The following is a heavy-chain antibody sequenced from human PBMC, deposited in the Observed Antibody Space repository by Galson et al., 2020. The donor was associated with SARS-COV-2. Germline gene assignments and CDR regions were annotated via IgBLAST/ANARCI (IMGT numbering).Heavy chain of an antibody. Sequence: ETSETLSLTCAVSGGSINSVSYSWGWIRQSPGKGLEWLGSFYYGGNTNYNPSFRSRVTISIDSSQNQFSLKLSSVTAADTAGYYCAKHYTAPPADSWGQGTLVSVSA. CDR2: FYYGGNT. CDR3: AKHYTAPPADS. CDR1: GGSINSVSYS. V-gene: IGHV4-39*01. J-gene: IGHJ4*02. D-gene: IGHD6-25*01.